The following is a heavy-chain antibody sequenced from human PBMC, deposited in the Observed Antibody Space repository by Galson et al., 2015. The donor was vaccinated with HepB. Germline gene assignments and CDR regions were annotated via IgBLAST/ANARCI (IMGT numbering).Heavy chain of an antibody. CDR1: GGSISSYY. J-gene: IGHJ3*02. V-gene: IGHV4-59*01. D-gene: IGHD6-19*01. Sequence: SLTCTVSGGSISSYYWSWIRQPPGKGLEWIGYIYYSGSTNYNPSLKSRVTITVDTSKNQFSLKLSSVTAADTAVYYCARVGAVAGIDAFDIWGQGTMVTVSS. CDR2: IYYSGST. CDR3: ARVGAVAGIDAFDI.